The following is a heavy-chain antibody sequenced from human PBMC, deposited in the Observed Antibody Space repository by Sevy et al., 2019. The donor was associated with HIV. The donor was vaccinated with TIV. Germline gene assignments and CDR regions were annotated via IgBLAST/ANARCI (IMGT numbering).Heavy chain of an antibody. CDR2: ISAYNGNT. J-gene: IGHJ4*02. CDR3: ARDSITYYYDSSGYFHFDY. Sequence: ASVKVSCKASGYTFTSYGISWVRQAPGQGLEWMGWISAYNGNTNYAQKLQGRVTMTTDTSTSTAYMELRSLRSDDTAVFYCARDSITYYYDSSGYFHFDYWGQGTLVTVSS. CDR1: GYTFTSYG. D-gene: IGHD3-22*01. V-gene: IGHV1-18*04.